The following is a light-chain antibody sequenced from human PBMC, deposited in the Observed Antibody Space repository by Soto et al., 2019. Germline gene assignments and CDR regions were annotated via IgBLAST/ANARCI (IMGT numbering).Light chain of an antibody. CDR3: QPSYSTPPT. CDR1: QSISSY. J-gene: IGKJ2*01. V-gene: IGKV1-39*01. Sequence: DIQMTQSPSSLSASVGDRVTITCRASQSISSYLNWYQQKPGKAPKLLIYAASRLQSGVPSRFSGSGSGTDFTLTISSLPPEDFATYYCQPSYSTPPTFGQGTKVEIK. CDR2: AAS.